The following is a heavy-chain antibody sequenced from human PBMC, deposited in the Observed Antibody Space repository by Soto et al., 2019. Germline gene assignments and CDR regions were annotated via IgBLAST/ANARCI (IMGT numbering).Heavy chain of an antibody. D-gene: IGHD4-4*01. CDR3: ARGGSGSDYTEP. Sequence: EVQLVESGGGLVQPGGSLRLSCAASGFTFSSYSMNWVRQAPGKGLEWVSYISSSSSTIYYADSVKGRFTISRDNAKNSLYLKMNSLRAEETAVYYCARGGSGSDYTEPWCQGTLVHVS. CDR2: ISSSSSTI. CDR1: GFTFSSYS. V-gene: IGHV3-48*01. J-gene: IGHJ5*02.